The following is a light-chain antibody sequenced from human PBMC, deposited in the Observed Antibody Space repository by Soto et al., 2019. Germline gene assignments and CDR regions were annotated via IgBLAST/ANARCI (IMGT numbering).Light chain of an antibody. Sequence: VLTQPPSVSVAPGQTARITCGGTNIGSKGVHWYQQKPGQAPVLVVYDDNDRPSGIPERFSGSNSGNTATLTISRVEAGDEADYYCQVWDSSSDHPGVFGGGTKVTVL. V-gene: IGLV3-21*02. CDR1: NIGSKG. CDR2: DDN. J-gene: IGLJ2*01. CDR3: QVWDSSSDHPGV.